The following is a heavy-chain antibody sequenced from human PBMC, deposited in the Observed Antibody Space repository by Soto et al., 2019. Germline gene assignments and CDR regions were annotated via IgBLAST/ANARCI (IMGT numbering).Heavy chain of an antibody. Sequence: ASVKVSCKASGYTFTSYGISWVRQAPGQGLEWMGWISAYNGNTNYAQKLQGRVTMTTDTSTSTAYMELRSLRSDDTAVYYCARDRYSRGWYPSDYYYYGMDVWGQGTTVTVYS. D-gene: IGHD6-19*01. CDR1: GYTFTSYG. CDR2: ISAYNGNT. CDR3: ARDRYSRGWYPSDYYYYGMDV. J-gene: IGHJ6*02. V-gene: IGHV1-18*01.